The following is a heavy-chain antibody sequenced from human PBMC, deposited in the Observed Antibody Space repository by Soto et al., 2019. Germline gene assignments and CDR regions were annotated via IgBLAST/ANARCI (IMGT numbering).Heavy chain of an antibody. CDR3: ARVRVGRAAAGFDP. D-gene: IGHD2-2*01. J-gene: IGHJ5*02. CDR2: IYYIGST. CDR1: VGSISGGGYY. V-gene: IGHV4-31*03. Sequence: TLSLTCTVSVGSISGGGYYWSWIRQHPGKGLEWIGYIYYIGSTYYNPSLKSRVTISVDTSKNQFSLKLSSVTAADTAVYYCARVRVGRAAAGFDPWGQGTLVTVSS.